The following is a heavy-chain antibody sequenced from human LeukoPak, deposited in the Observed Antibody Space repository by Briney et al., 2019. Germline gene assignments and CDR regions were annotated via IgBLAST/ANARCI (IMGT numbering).Heavy chain of an antibody. Sequence: PGGSLRLSCAASGFTFSRYSMNWVRQAPGKGLEWVSLISGSGDTTYSGDTTYYAASVKGRFTISRDNSKTTVFVHMNSLSAEDTAVYYCAKGGSPRPGYFAYWGQGTLVTVCS. CDR3: AKGGSPRPGYFAY. CDR2: ISGSGDTT. CDR1: GFTFSRYS. V-gene: IGHV3-23*01. J-gene: IGHJ4*02. D-gene: IGHD6-6*01.